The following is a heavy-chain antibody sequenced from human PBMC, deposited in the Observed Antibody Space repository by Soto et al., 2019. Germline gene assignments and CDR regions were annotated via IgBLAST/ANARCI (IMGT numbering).Heavy chain of an antibody. V-gene: IGHV3-9*01. CDR1: GFTFDDYA. D-gene: IGHD6-13*01. CDR2: ISWNSGSI. CDR3: AKGSLSSWTGYGMDV. Sequence: EVQLVESGGGLVQPGRSLRFSCAASGFTFDDYAMHWVRQAPGKGLEWVSGISWNSGSIGYADSVKGRFTISRDNAKNSLYLQMNSLRAEDTALYYCAKGSLSSWTGYGMDVWGQGTTVTVSS. J-gene: IGHJ6*02.